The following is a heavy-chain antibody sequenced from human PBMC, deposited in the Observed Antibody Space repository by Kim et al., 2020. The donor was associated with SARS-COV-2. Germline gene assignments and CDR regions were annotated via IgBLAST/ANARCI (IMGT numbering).Heavy chain of an antibody. CDR1: GGTFSSYA. J-gene: IGHJ5*02. V-gene: IGHV1-69*13. D-gene: IGHD5-12*01. CDR2: IIPIFGTA. CDR3: ARVEMATITIHWWFDP. Sequence: SVKVSCKASGGTFSSYAISWVRQAPGQGLEWMGGIIPIFGTANYAQKFQGRVTITADESTSTAYMELSSLRSEDTAVYYCARVEMATITIHWWFDPWGQGTLVTVSS.